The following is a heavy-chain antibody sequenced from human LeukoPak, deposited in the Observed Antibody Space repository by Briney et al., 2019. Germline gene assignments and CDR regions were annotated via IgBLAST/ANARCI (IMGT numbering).Heavy chain of an antibody. J-gene: IGHJ4*02. CDR3: ARGNRGSSGLWDS. CDR1: GFSISTYW. V-gene: IGHV3-74*01. CDR2: INPYGSST. Sequence: GGSLRLSCVASGFSISTYWMHWVRQAPGKGLVWVSRINPYGSSTNYADSVKGRFTISRDSARNTVYLQMNSLRADDTAVYYCARGNRGSSGLWDSWGQGTLVTVSS. D-gene: IGHD1-26*01.